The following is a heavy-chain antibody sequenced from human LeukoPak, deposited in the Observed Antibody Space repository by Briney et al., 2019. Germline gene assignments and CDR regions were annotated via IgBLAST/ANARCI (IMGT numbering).Heavy chain of an antibody. V-gene: IGHV3-48*03. Sequence: GGSLRLSCAGSGSTFSSYEMNWVRQGPGKGLEWVSNIRSSGSTRLYADSVKGRFTISRDNAKNSLYLQMNSLRAEDTAVYYCARHGAPDAFDIWGQGTMVTVSS. CDR3: ARHGAPDAFDI. D-gene: IGHD4-17*01. J-gene: IGHJ3*02. CDR2: IRSSGSTR. CDR1: GSTFSSYE.